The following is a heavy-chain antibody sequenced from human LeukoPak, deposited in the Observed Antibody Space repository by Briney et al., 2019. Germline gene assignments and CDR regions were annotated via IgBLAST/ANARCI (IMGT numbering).Heavy chain of an antibody. CDR1: GFTFSDYY. CDR3: ARVSPRDTYYLGMDV. CDR2: IYHSGST. J-gene: IGHJ6*02. Sequence: GSLRLSCAASGFTFSDYYMSWIRQASGKGLEWVGYIYHSGSTYYNPSLKSRVTISLDRSKNQFSLKLTSVTAADTAVYYCARVSPRDTYYLGMDVWGRGTTVTVSS. D-gene: IGHD3-22*01. V-gene: IGHV4-34*01.